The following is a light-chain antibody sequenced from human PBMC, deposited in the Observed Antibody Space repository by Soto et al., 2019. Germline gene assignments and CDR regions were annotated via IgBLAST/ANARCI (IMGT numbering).Light chain of an antibody. CDR2: LVS. CDR1: QSLLHSNGYNY. CDR3: MQALQTPRT. Sequence: DIVMTQSPLSLPVTPGEPASISCRSSQSLLHSNGYNYLDWYLQKPGQSPQLLIYLVSNRASGVPESFSGSGSGTDFALKISRVEAEDVGVYYCMQALQTPRTCGQGTRLEIK. J-gene: IGKJ5*01. V-gene: IGKV2-28*01.